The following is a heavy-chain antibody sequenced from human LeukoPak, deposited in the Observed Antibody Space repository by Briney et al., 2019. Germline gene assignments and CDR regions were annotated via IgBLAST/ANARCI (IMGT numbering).Heavy chain of an antibody. CDR1: GYTFAGYY. V-gene: IGHV1-2*06. D-gene: IGHD3-22*01. J-gene: IGHJ4*02. CDR2: INPNSGGT. Sequence: GAPVKVSCKASGYTFAGYYMHWVRQAPGQGLEWMGRINPNSGGTNYAQKFQGRVTMTRDTSISTAYMELSRLRSDDTAVYNCASSGYYDSSGYGFDYWGQGTLVTVSS. CDR3: ASSGYYDSSGYGFDY.